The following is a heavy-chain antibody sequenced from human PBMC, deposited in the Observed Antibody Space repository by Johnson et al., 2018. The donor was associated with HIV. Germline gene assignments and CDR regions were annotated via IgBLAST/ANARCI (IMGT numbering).Heavy chain of an antibody. J-gene: IGHJ3*02. CDR3: ARDVASVYGSGDHAFDI. Sequence: VQLVESGGGLVQPGGSLRLSCAASGFIFSSYALHWVRQAPGKGLQYVSAISSNGGSPYYANSVKGRFTLSRDNSRNTLYLQMGRLRVEDMAVYYCARDVASVYGSGDHAFDIWGQGTMVTVSS. V-gene: IGHV3-64*01. D-gene: IGHD3-10*01. CDR1: GFIFSSYA. CDR2: ISSNGGSP.